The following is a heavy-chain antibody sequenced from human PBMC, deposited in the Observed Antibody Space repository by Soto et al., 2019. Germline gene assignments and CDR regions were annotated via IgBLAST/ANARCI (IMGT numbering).Heavy chain of an antibody. Sequence: PGGSLRLSCAASGFTFSSCAMTWVRQAPGKGLEWVSGISGSGGSTYYADSVKGRFTISRDNSKNTLYLQMNSLRAEDTAVYYCARVKRVSIAAAGCPPGYWGQGTLVTVSS. CDR2: ISGSGGST. CDR3: ARVKRVSIAAAGCPPGY. V-gene: IGHV3-23*01. CDR1: GFTFSSCA. J-gene: IGHJ4*02. D-gene: IGHD6-13*01.